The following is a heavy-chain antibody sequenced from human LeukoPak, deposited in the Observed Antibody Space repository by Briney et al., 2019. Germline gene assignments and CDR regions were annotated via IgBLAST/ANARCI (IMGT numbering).Heavy chain of an antibody. CDR2: IHYSGST. Sequence: PSETLSLTCTVSGGSISSGGYYWSWIRQHPGKGLEWIGNIHYSGSTYYNPSLKSRVTISVDTSKNQFSLKLSSVTAADTAVYYCARVGYNYGIDYWGQGTLVTVSS. CDR1: GGSISSGGYY. V-gene: IGHV4-31*03. CDR3: ARVGYNYGIDY. J-gene: IGHJ4*02. D-gene: IGHD5-18*01.